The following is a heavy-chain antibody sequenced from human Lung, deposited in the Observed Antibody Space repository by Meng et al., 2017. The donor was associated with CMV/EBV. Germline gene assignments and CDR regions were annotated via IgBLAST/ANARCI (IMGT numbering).Heavy chain of an antibody. CDR2: ISGYTGNT. CDR3: ARDGPLRFLEWSPYYFDY. J-gene: IGHJ4*02. D-gene: IGHD3-3*01. Sequence: ASXXVSXKASGYTFTNYGISWVRQAPGQGLEWMGWISGYTGNTNYAQKVQDRVIMTTDTPTSTAYMELRSLRSDDTAVYYCARDGPLRFLEWSPYYFDYWGQGKXVNGAS. CDR1: GYTFTNYG. V-gene: IGHV1-18*01.